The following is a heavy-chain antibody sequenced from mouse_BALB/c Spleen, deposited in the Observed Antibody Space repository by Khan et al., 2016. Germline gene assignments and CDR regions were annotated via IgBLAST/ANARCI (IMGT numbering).Heavy chain of an antibody. J-gene: IGHJ4*01. V-gene: IGHV10-1*02. CDR2: IRSKSNNYAT. CDR1: GCTFNTYA. D-gene: IGHD2-1*01. Sequence: EVQLQESGGGLVQPKGSLKLSCAASGCTFNTYAMNWVRQAPGKGLEWVARIRSKSNNYATYYADSVKDRFTISSDDSQSMLYLQMNNLKTEDTAMYYCVMGGNGDYWGQGTSVTVSS. CDR3: VMGGNGDY.